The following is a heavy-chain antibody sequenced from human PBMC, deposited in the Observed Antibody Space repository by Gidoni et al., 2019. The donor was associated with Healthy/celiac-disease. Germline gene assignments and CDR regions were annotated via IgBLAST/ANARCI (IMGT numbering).Heavy chain of an antibody. D-gene: IGHD2-15*01. CDR1: GFTFSSYG. Sequence: QVQLVESGGGVVQPGRSLRLSCAASGFTFSSYGMHWVRQAPGKGLEWVAVISYDGSNKYYADSVKGRFTISRDNSKNTLYLQMNSLRAEDTAVYYCANGYCSGGSCYSDAFDIWGQGTMVTVSS. J-gene: IGHJ3*02. CDR2: ISYDGSNK. V-gene: IGHV3-30*18. CDR3: ANGYCSGGSCYSDAFDI.